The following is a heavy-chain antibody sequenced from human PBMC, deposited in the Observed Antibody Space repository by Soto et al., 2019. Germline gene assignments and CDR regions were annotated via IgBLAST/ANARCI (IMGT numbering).Heavy chain of an antibody. CDR1: GGSISSYY. Sequence: QVQLQESGPGLVKPSETLSLTCTVSGGSISSYYWSWIRQPPGKGLEWIGYIYYSGSTNYNPSLTCRVSISVHTSTNHFALRLSSVTPAATAVYYCARPLWSHGGGFHPWGQGALVSVSS. V-gene: IGHV4-59*08. CDR3: ARPLWSHGGGFHP. CDR2: IYYSGST. D-gene: IGHD3-10*01. J-gene: IGHJ5*02.